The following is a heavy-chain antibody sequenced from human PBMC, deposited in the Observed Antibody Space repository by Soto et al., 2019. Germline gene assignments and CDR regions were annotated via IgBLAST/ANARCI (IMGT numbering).Heavy chain of an antibody. CDR1: GGSISSGDYY. D-gene: IGHD4-17*01. V-gene: IGHV4-30-4*01. J-gene: IGHJ6*02. CDR3: ARDHPLQGGLNGDLYYYYGMDV. Sequence: QVQLQESGPGLVKPSQTLSLTCTVSGGSISSGDYYWSWIRQPPGKGLEWIGYIYYSGSTYYNPSLKSRVTISVDTSKNQCSLKLSSVTAADTAVYYCARDHPLQGGLNGDLYYYYGMDVWGQGTTVTVSS. CDR2: IYYSGST.